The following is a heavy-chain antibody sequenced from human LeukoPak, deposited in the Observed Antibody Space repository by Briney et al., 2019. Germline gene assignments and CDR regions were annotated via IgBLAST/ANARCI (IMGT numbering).Heavy chain of an antibody. CDR1: GFTLSSYE. J-gene: IGHJ6*03. CDR2: IGYSGSDT. V-gene: IGHV3-23*01. D-gene: IGHD5-18*01. CDR3: AKVDTAMVPRYYYYYYMDV. Sequence: PGGSLRLSCIVSGFTLSSYEMTWFRQAPGKGLEWVSSIGYSGSDTHYADSVKGRFTVSRDNSKNTLYLQMNSLRAEDTAVYYCAKVDTAMVPRYYYYYYMDVWGKGTTVTISS.